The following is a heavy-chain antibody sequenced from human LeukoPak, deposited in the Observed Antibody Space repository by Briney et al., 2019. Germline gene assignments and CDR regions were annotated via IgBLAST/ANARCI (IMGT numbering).Heavy chain of an antibody. CDR3: AKDLGGSATTV. Sequence: GGSLRLSCAACGFTFEDHVMHWVRQAPGKGLEWVSSISWSGDRMGYADAVKGRFTISRDNAKNSLLLQMNSLRVEDTALYYCAKDLGGSATTVWGQGTLVTVSS. J-gene: IGHJ4*02. CDR1: GFTFEDHV. CDR2: ISWSGDRM. V-gene: IGHV3-9*01. D-gene: IGHD2-2*01.